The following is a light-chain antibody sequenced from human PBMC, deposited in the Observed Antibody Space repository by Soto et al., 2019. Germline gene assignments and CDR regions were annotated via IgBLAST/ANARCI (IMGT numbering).Light chain of an antibody. CDR3: SSYTSSSTL. Sequence: QSALTQPASVSGSPGQSITISCTGTSSDVGGYNYVSWYQQHPGKAPKLMIYDVNYRPSGISNRFSGSKSGNTASLTISGLQAEDEADYYCSSYTSSSTLFGGGTKLTVL. CDR2: DVN. V-gene: IGLV2-14*03. CDR1: SSDVGGYNY. J-gene: IGLJ2*01.